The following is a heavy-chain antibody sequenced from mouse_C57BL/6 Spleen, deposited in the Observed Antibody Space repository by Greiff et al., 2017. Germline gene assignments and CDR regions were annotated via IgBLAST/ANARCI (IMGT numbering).Heavy chain of an antibody. CDR2: IRNKANGYTT. D-gene: IGHD1-1*01. V-gene: IGHV7-3*01. CDR3: ARSTVVAHLYFEV. Sequence: EVQLVESGGGLVQPGGSLSLSCAASGFTFTDYYMSWVRQPPGKALEWLGFIRNKANGYTTEYSASVKGRFTISRDNSQSILYLQMNALRAEDSATYDCARSTVVAHLYFEVWGTGTTVTVSS. J-gene: IGHJ1*03. CDR1: GFTFTDYY.